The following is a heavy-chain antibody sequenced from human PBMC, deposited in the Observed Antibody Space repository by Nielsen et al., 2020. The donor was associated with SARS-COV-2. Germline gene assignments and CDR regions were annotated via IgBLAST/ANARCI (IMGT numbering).Heavy chain of an antibody. V-gene: IGHV5-51*01. CDR3: ARRGRGYGGNSGADY. CDR1: GYSFTSYW. J-gene: IGHJ4*02. CDR2: IYPGDSDT. D-gene: IGHD4-23*01. Sequence: GGSLRLSCKGSGYSFTSYWIGWVRQMPGKGLEWMGIIYPGDSDTRYSPSFQGQVTISADKSISTDYLQWSSLKASDTAMYYCARRGRGYGGNSGADYWGQGTLVTVSS.